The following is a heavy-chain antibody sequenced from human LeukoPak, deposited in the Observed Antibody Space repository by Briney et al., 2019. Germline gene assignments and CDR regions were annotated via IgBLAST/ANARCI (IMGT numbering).Heavy chain of an antibody. CDR1: GYTFTSYG. CDR3: ARQTYGSSGYYYYNWFDP. D-gene: IGHD3-22*01. Sequence: ASVKVSCKASGYTFTSYGISWVRQAPGQGLEWMGWISAYNGNTNYAQKLQGRVTMTTDTSTSTAYMELRSLRSDDTAVYYCARQTYGSSGYYYYNWFDPWGQGTLVTVSS. V-gene: IGHV1-18*01. J-gene: IGHJ5*02. CDR2: ISAYNGNT.